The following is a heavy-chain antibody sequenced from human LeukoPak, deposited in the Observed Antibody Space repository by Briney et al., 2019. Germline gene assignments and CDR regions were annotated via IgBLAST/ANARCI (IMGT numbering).Heavy chain of an antibody. Sequence: GGSLRLSCAASGFTFSSYAMSWVRQAPGKGLEWVSTITSGGSTYYADSVKGRFTISRDKSKNTLYLQMNSLRAEDTAVYYCAKRPRGADDAFDIWGQGTMVTVSS. CDR3: AKRPRGADDAFDI. CDR2: ITSGGST. CDR1: GFTFSSYA. V-gene: IGHV3-23*01. J-gene: IGHJ3*02. D-gene: IGHD3-16*01.